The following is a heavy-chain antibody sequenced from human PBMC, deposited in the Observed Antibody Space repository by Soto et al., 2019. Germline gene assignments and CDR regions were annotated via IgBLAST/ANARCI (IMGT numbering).Heavy chain of an antibody. D-gene: IGHD5-12*01. Sequence: EVQLVESGGGLVKPGGSLRLSCAASGFTFSSYSMNWVRQAPGKGLEWDSSISSSSSYIYYADSVKGRFTISRDNAKNSLYLQMNSLRAEDTAVYYCAREVSKYSGYDFDYWGQGTLVTVSS. J-gene: IGHJ4*02. CDR2: ISSSSSYI. CDR1: GFTFSSYS. V-gene: IGHV3-21*01. CDR3: AREVSKYSGYDFDY.